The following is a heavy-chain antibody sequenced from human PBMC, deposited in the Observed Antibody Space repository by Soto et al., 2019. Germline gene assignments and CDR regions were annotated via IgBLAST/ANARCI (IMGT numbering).Heavy chain of an antibody. CDR2: ISGGGRPI. D-gene: IGHD6-19*01. CDR1: GFTFSTFS. V-gene: IGHV3-48*02. Sequence: EVQLVESGGGSVQPWGSLRLSCAASGFTFSTFSMNWVRQAPGRGLEWISYISGGGRPISYADSVKGRFTISRDNAKNSLYLQMDSLTDDDTAVYYCARDLGWAFDSWGQGTLVTVSS. CDR3: ARDLGWAFDS. J-gene: IGHJ4*02.